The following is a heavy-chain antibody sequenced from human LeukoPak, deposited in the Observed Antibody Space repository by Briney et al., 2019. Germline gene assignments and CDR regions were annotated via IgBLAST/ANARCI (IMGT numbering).Heavy chain of an antibody. CDR3: ARDAHSSGWYLAY. CDR2: ISSSSSYI. Sequence: GGSLRLSCAASGFTFSSYSMNWVRQAPGKGLEWVSSISSSSSYIYYADSVKGRFTISRDNAKNSLYLQMNSLRAEDTAVYYCARDAHSSGWYLAYWGQGTLVTVPS. J-gene: IGHJ4*02. CDR1: GFTFSSYS. D-gene: IGHD6-19*01. V-gene: IGHV3-21*01.